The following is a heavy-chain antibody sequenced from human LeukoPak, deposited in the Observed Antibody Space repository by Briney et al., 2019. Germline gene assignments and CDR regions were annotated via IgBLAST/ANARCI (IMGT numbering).Heavy chain of an antibody. D-gene: IGHD3-16*01. CDR3: ARDSKNSLGIEDY. CDR1: GFTFSSYS. V-gene: IGHV3-21*01. Sequence: GGSLRLSCAASGFTFSSYSMNWVRQAPGKGLEWVSSISSSSSYIYYADSVKGRFTISRDNAKNSLYLPMNSLRAEDTAVYYCARDSKNSLGIEDYWGQGTLVTVSS. J-gene: IGHJ4*02. CDR2: ISSSSSYI.